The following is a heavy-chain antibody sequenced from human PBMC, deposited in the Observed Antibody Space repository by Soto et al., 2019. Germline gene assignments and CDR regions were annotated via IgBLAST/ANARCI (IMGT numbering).Heavy chain of an antibody. Sequence: PGGPLRLSCAASGFTFSSYGMHWVRQAPGKGLEWVAVIWYDGSNKYYADSVKGRFTISRDNSKNTLYLQMNSLRAEDTAVYYCAKALMATITIDYWGQGTLVTVSS. CDR2: IWYDGSNK. CDR1: GFTFSSYG. V-gene: IGHV3-30*02. D-gene: IGHD4-4*01. J-gene: IGHJ4*02. CDR3: AKALMATITIDY.